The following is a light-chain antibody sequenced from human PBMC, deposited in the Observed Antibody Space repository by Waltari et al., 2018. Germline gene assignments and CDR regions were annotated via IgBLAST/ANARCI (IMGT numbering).Light chain of an antibody. Sequence: DIVMTQSPDSLAVSLGERATINCKSSQSVLFSLNNKNYLAWYQQKPGQPPKQLIYWASTRESGVPDRFSGSESGTDFNLTISSLQAEDVAVYYCQQYCTTPLTFGGGTKVEIK. V-gene: IGKV4-1*01. CDR2: WAS. CDR1: QSVLFSLNNKNY. CDR3: QQYCTTPLT. J-gene: IGKJ4*01.